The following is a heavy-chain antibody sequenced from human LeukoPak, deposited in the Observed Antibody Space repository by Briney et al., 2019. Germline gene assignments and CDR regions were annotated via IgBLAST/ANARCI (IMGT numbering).Heavy chain of an antibody. CDR2: MTRSGTI. Sequence: TGGSLRLSCAASGFTFSSYSMNWVRQAPGKGLEWVATMTRSGTIYYADSVKGRFTISRDNAKNSLYLQMNSLRTEDTALYYCARDGRYSNSWPEYWGQGTLVSVSS. CDR1: GFTFSSYS. D-gene: IGHD6-13*01. CDR3: ARDGRYSNSWPEY. J-gene: IGHJ4*02. V-gene: IGHV3-69-1*01.